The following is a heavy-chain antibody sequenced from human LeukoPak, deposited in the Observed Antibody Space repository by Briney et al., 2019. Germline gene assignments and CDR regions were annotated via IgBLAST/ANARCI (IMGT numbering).Heavy chain of an antibody. CDR3: ARGHLLGYCSSTNCYGWFDY. D-gene: IGHD2-2*01. CDR2: IYYSGST. J-gene: IGHJ4*02. Sequence: SETLSLTCIVSGGSISSGDYYWSWLRQPPGKGLEWIGYIYYSGSTYYNPSLKSRVTISVDTSKNQFSLKLSSVTAADTAVYYCARGHLLGYCSSTNCYGWFDYWGQGTLVTVSS. CDR1: GGSISSGDYY. V-gene: IGHV4-30-4*08.